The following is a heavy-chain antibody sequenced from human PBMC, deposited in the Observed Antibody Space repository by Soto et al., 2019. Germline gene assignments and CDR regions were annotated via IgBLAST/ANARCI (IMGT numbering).Heavy chain of an antibody. CDR1: GGSLHHYV. J-gene: IGHJ3*02. V-gene: IGHV1-69*06. CDR3: ARYWKAGTLYAAFDI. D-gene: IGHD6-19*01. Sequence: QVQLVQSGAEVRKPGSSVKVSCEASGGSLHHYVISWMRQAHGQGLEWMGGIIPNYEAANYAQKFRGRLTMTADKATNTAYLELNSMRPEDPATYFCARYWKAGTLYAAFDIWGQGTTVIVS. CDR2: IIPNYEAA.